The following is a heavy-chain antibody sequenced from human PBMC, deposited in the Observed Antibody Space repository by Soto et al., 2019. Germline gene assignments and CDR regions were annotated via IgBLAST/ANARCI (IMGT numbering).Heavy chain of an antibody. D-gene: IGHD3-10*01. V-gene: IGHV2-5*02. CDR3: VRNWRYYGGDYYYGMDA. J-gene: IGHJ6*02. CDR2: IYWDDDE. Sequence: ITLKESGPTLVKPTQTLTLTCTFSGFSLNTSGVGVGWVRQPRGKAMEWLALIYWDDDERYRPSLRSRLNITKDTINNQLVLTITNMDPEDTATYYCVRNWRYYGGDYYYGMDAWGQGTTVTVSS. CDR1: GFSLNTSGVG.